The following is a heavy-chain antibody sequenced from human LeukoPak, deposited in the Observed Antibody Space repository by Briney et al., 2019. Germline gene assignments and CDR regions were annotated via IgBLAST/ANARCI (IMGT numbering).Heavy chain of an antibody. CDR1: GFTFSNYA. Sequence: QAGGSLRLSCAASGFTFSNYAMSWVRQAPGKGLESVSGINVSGGSTFYADSVRGRFTISRDNSKNTLYLQMNSLRAEDTAVYYCAKDQYCTSTSCYVGYWGQGTLVTVSS. CDR3: AKDQYCTSTSCYVGY. J-gene: IGHJ4*02. CDR2: INVSGGST. D-gene: IGHD2-2*01. V-gene: IGHV3-23*01.